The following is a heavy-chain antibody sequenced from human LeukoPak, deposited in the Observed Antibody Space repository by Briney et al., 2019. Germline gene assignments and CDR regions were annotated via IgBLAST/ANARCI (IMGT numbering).Heavy chain of an antibody. J-gene: IGHJ6*03. Sequence: PSETLSLTCAVYGGSFSGYYWSWIRQPPGKGLEWIGEINHSGSTNYNPSLKSRVTISVDTSKNQFSLKLSSVTAADTAVYYCARSRGRQLTYYYYYMDVWGKGTTVTVSS. V-gene: IGHV4-34*01. CDR3: ARSRGRQLTYYYYYMDV. CDR1: GGSFSGYY. D-gene: IGHD6-13*01. CDR2: INHSGST.